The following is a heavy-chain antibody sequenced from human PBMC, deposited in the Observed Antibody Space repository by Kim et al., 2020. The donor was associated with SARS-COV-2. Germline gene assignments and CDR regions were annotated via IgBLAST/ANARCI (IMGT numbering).Heavy chain of an antibody. CDR1: GFTFSSYA. V-gene: IGHV3-30*04. D-gene: IGHD1-26*01. CDR3: ARDFGVGSGLDP. Sequence: GGSLRLSCAASGFTFSSYAMHWVRQAPGKGLEWVAVISYDGSNKYYADSVKGRFTISRDNSKNTLYLQMNSLRAEDTAVYYCARDFGVGSGLDPWGQGTLVTVSS. CDR2: ISYDGSNK. J-gene: IGHJ5*02.